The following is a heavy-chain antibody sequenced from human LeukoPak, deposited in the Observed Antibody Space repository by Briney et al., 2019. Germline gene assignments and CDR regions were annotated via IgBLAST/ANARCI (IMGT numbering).Heavy chain of an antibody. V-gene: IGHV5-51*01. Sequence: GASVKVSCKASGYTFTSYWIGWVRQMPGKGLEWMGIIYPGDSDTRYSPSFQGQVTISADKSISTAYLQWSSLKASDTAMYYCARGGVDYYDSSGHWGQGTLVTVSS. CDR3: ARGGVDYYDSSGH. D-gene: IGHD3-22*01. J-gene: IGHJ4*02. CDR1: GYTFTSYW. CDR2: IYPGDSDT.